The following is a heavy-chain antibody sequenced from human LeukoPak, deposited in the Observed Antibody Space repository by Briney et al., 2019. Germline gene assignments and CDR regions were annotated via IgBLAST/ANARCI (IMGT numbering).Heavy chain of an antibody. CDR2: MNPNSGNT. CDR3: ARGRIAAVSYGMDV. D-gene: IGHD6-13*01. CDR1: GYTFTSYD. J-gene: IGHJ6*02. V-gene: IGHV1-8*01. Sequence: ASVKVSCKASGYTFTSYDINWVRQATGQGLEWMGWMNPNSGNTGYAQKFQGRVTMTRNTSISTAYMELSSLRSEDTAVYYCARGRIAAVSYGMDVWGQGTTVTVSS.